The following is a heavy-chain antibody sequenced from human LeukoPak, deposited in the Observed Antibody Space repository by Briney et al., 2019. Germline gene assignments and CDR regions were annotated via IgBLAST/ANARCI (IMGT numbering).Heavy chain of an antibody. CDR2: IRYDGSNE. V-gene: IGHV3-30*02. CDR3: AKDSFPTAMISPCDY. Sequence: GGSLRLSCAASGFTFSTYGMHWVRQAPGKGLEWVAFIRYDGSNEYYADSVKGRFTISRDNSKNTLYPQMNSLRAEDTAVYYCAKDSFPTAMISPCDYWGQGTLVTVSS. J-gene: IGHJ4*02. D-gene: IGHD5-18*01. CDR1: GFTFSTYG.